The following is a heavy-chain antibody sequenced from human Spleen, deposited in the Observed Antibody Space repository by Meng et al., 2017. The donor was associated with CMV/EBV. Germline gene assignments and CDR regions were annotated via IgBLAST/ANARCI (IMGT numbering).Heavy chain of an antibody. CDR1: GFTFSNAW. Sequence: GGSLRLSCAASGFTFSNAWMSWVRQAPGKGLEWVGRIKSKTDGGTTDYAAPVKGRFTISRDDSKHTLYLQMNSLKTEDTAVYYCTTAAEYYGSGNWGQGTLVTVSS. CDR3: TTAAEYYGSGN. D-gene: IGHD3-10*01. CDR2: IKSKTDGGTT. J-gene: IGHJ4*02. V-gene: IGHV3-15*01.